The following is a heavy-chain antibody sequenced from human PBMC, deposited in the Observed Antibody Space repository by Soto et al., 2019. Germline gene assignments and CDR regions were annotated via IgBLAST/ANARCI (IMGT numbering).Heavy chain of an antibody. Sequence: QVQLVESGGGVVQPGRSLRLSCAASGFTFSSYGMHWVRQAPGKGLEWVAVIWYDGSNKYYADSVKGRFTISRDNSKNTLYLKMNGLRAEDRAVYYWARGVEGSSGKDGVTTKMDVWGKGTTVTVSS. V-gene: IGHV3-33*01. J-gene: IGHJ6*04. D-gene: IGHD6-19*01. CDR3: ARGVEGSSGKDGVTTKMDV. CDR2: IWYDGSNK. CDR1: GFTFSSYG.